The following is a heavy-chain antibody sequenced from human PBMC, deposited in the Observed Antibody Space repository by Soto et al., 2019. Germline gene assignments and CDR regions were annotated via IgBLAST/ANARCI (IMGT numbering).Heavy chain of an antibody. V-gene: IGHV4-4*02. CDR3: ARVFSSGSGWMYSFDF. D-gene: IGHD6-25*01. CDR2: IYYTGAT. Sequence: QVELQESGPRLVKSSGTLSLTCEVSSGSISTGNWWSWVRQPPGKGLEWIVEIYYTGATNYNPSLMSRVTMTIDKPKDQFALSLTSASAADTAVYYCARVFSSGSGWMYSFDFWCQGILVSVSS. J-gene: IGHJ4*02. CDR1: SGSISTGNW.